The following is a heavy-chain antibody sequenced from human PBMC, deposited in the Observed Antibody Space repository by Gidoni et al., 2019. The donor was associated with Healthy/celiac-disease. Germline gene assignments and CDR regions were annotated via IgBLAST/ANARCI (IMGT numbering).Heavy chain of an antibody. V-gene: IGHV3-9*01. CDR2: ISWNSGSI. Sequence: EVQLVESGGGLVQTGRSLRLSCAASGFTFDDYAMHWVRQAPGKGLEWVSGISWNSGSIGYADSVKGRFTISRDNAKNSLYLQMNSLRAEDTALYYCAKGAFSSSWDWGQGTLVTVSS. D-gene: IGHD6-13*01. J-gene: IGHJ4*02. CDR1: GFTFDDYA. CDR3: AKGAFSSSWD.